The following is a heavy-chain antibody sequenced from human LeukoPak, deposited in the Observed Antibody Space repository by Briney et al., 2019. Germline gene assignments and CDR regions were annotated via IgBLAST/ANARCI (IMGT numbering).Heavy chain of an antibody. CDR2: ISWNSGSI. CDR3: AREPSYTAFDY. Sequence: GGSLRLSCAASGFTFDDYAMHWVRQAPGKGLEWVSGISWNSGSIGYADSVKGRFTISRDNAKNSLYLQMNSLRAEDTALYYCAREPSYTAFDYWGQGTLVTVSS. J-gene: IGHJ4*02. V-gene: IGHV3-9*01. CDR1: GFTFDDYA. D-gene: IGHD2-2*02.